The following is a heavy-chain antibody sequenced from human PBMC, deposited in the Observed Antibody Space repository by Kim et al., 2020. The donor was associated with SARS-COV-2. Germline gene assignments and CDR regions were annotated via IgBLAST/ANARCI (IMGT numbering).Heavy chain of an antibody. J-gene: IGHJ4*02. D-gene: IGHD6-19*01. Sequence: QKYQGRVTMTRNTSISTAYMELSSLRSEDTAVYYCARGGHSSGWYSPVDYWGQGTLVTVSS. CDR3: ARGGHSSGWYSPVDY. V-gene: IGHV1-8*01.